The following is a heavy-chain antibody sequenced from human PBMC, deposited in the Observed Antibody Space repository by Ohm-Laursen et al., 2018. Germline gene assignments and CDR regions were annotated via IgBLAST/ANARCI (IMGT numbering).Heavy chain of an antibody. CDR2: MNPNSGNT. D-gene: IGHD2-2*01. V-gene: IGHV1-8*01. J-gene: IGHJ6*02. CDR3: ARTPPYQLLLYYYYGMDV. Sequence: SVKVSCKASGYTFTSYDINWVRQATGQGLEWMGWMNPNSGNTGYAQKFQGRVTMTRNTSISTAYMELSSLRSEDTAVYYCARTPPYQLLLYYYYGMDVWGQGTTVTVSS. CDR1: GYTFTSYD.